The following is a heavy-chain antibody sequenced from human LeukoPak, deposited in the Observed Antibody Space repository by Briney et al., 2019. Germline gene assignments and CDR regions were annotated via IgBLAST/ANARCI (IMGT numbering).Heavy chain of an antibody. J-gene: IGHJ4*02. CDR3: ARDSPGIMIFGVVTPN. CDR2: IIQDGSEK. V-gene: IGHV3-7*05. D-gene: IGHD3-3*01. CDR1: GFTFSSFW. Sequence: GGSLRLSCAASGFTFSSFWMNWVRQAPGKGLEWVAKIIQDGSEKYYVDSVKGRFTISRDNAKNSLYLQMNSLRAEDTAVYYCARDSPGIMIFGVVTPNGGQGTLVTVSS.